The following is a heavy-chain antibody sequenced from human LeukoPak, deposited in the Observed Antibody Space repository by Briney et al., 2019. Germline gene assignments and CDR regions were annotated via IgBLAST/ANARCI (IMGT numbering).Heavy chain of an antibody. CDR2: LVYDARS. J-gene: IGHJ4*02. D-gene: IGHD6-19*01. CDR3: ARVLSAAFDF. V-gene: IGHV3-33*08. CDR1: GFTFSSYA. Sequence: GGSLRLTCAASGFTFSSYAMHWVRQAPGKGLEWVARLVYDARSDYANSVKGRFSISRDDSKNTLFLDMSNLRVEDTALYYCARVLSAAFDFWGQGVLVSVSS.